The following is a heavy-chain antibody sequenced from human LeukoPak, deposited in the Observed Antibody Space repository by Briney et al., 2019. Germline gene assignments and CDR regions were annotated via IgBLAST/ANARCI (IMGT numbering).Heavy chain of an antibody. CDR1: GYTFTSYY. Sequence: ASVKVSCKASGYTFTSYYMHWVRQAPGQGLEWMGIINPSGGSTSYAQKFQGRVTMTRDTSTSTVYMELSSLRSEDTAVYYCARDSSGLGNPKYFDYWGQGTLVTVSS. CDR3: ARDSSGLGNPKYFDY. V-gene: IGHV1-46*01. CDR2: INPSGGST. J-gene: IGHJ4*02. D-gene: IGHD6-19*01.